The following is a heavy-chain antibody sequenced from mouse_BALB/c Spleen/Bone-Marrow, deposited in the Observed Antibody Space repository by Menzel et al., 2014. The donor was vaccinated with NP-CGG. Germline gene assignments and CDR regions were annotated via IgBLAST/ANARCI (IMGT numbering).Heavy chain of an antibody. CDR1: GFDFSRYW. Sequence: EVQLQESGGGLVQPGGSLKLSCAASGFDFSRYWMSWVRQAPGKGLEWIGEINLDSSTINYTPSLKDKFIISRDNAKNTLYLQMSKVRSEDTALYYCARQGYYGSSDYWGQGTTLTVSS. D-gene: IGHD1-1*01. V-gene: IGHV4-1*02. CDR2: INLDSSTI. J-gene: IGHJ2*01. CDR3: ARQGYYGSSDY.